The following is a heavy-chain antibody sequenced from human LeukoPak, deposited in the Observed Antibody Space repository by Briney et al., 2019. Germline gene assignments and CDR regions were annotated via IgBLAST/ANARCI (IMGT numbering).Heavy chain of an antibody. V-gene: IGHV4-34*01. D-gene: IGHD2-2*01. Sequence: PSETLSLTCAVYGGSFSGYYWSWIRQPPGKGLEWIGEINHSGSTNYNPSLKSRVTISVDTSKNQFSLKLSSVTAAGTAVYYCARGETSNPFDPWGQGTLVTVSS. CDR1: GGSFSGYY. CDR2: INHSGST. J-gene: IGHJ5*02. CDR3: ARGETSNPFDP.